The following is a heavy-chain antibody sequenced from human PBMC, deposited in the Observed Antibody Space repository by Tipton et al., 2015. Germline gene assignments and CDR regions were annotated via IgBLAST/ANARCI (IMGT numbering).Heavy chain of an antibody. V-gene: IGHV4-59*01. CDR2: IYYSGST. CDR3: ARASIIQGYYHDSSRYYLFNS. J-gene: IGHJ1*01. D-gene: IGHD3-22*01. CDR1: SDSISKYY. Sequence: LRLSCSVSSDSISKYYWSWIRQPPGKELEWIGYIYYSGSTNYNPSLRSRVAMSMDTSKNQFSLKLSSVIAADTAVYYCARASIIQGYYHDSSRYYLFNSWGQGTLVTVSS.